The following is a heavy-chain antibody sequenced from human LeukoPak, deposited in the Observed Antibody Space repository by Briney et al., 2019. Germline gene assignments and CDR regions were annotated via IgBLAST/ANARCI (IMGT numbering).Heavy chain of an antibody. CDR3: ASHPLLWFGELKNWFDP. V-gene: IGHV4-59*08. CDR2: IYYSGST. CDR1: GGSISSYY. Sequence: SETLSLTCTVSGGSISSYYWSWIRQPPGKGLEWIGYIYYSGSTKYNPSLKSRVTISVDTSKNQFSLKLSSVTAADTAVYYCASHPLLWFGELKNWFDPWGQGTLVTVSS. D-gene: IGHD3-10*01. J-gene: IGHJ5*02.